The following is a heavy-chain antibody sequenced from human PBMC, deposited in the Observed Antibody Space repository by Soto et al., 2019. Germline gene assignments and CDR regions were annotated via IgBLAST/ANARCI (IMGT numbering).Heavy chain of an antibody. CDR3: ARGPLRDGYKMNDYYFFDY. V-gene: IGHV4-59*01. CDR2: IYYSGST. J-gene: IGHJ4*02. D-gene: IGHD1-26*01. CDR1: GGSISGYY. Sequence: SETLSLTCTVSGGSISGYYWSWIRQPPGKGLEWIGYIYYSGSTNYNPSLKSRVTISVDTSKNQFSLKLSSVTAADTAVYYCARGPLRDGYKMNDYYFFDYWGQGALVTVSS.